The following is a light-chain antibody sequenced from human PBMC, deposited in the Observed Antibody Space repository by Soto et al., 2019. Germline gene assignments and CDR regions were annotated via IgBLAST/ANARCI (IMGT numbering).Light chain of an antibody. V-gene: IGKV3-20*01. CDR1: QSVSSNY. CDR3: QQYVTSPWT. CDR2: GAS. Sequence: VLTQSPGTLSLSPGERATLSCRASQSVSSNYLAWYQQKPGQAPRLLIYGASSGVTGIPDRFSVSGSGTDFTLTISRLEPKDFAVYYCQQYVTSPWTFGQGTQVEIK. J-gene: IGKJ1*01.